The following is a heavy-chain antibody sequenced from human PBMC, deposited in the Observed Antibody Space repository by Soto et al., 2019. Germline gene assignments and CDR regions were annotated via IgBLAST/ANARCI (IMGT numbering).Heavy chain of an antibody. CDR3: ARERTRIGFDI. Sequence: ASVKVSWKASGYTFTSYDINWVRQATGQGLEWMGWMNPNSGNTGYAQKFQGRVTMTRNTSISTAYMELSSLTSEDAAVYYCARERTRIGFDIWGQGTMVTVSS. CDR2: MNPNSGNT. CDR1: GYTFTSYD. J-gene: IGHJ3*02. D-gene: IGHD2-15*01. V-gene: IGHV1-8*01.